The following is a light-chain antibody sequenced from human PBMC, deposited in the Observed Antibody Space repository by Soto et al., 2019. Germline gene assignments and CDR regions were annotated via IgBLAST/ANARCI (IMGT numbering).Light chain of an antibody. V-gene: IGKV1-39*01. CDR2: ATS. Sequence: DIQMTQSPSSLSASVGDRVTITCRASQSINSYLSWYQQKPGKAPNLLIYATSNLESGVPSRFSGSGSGTEFTLTISSLQPEDFATYHCQQSYSIPWTFGQGTKVEIK. CDR3: QQSYSIPWT. J-gene: IGKJ1*01. CDR1: QSINSY.